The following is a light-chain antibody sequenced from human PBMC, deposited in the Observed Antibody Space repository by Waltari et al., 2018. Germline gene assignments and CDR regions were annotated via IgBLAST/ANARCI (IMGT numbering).Light chain of an antibody. J-gene: IGLJ2*01. Sequence: QSALTQPASVSGSPGQSISIFCSGTSSDVGYYNLVSWYQQHPGKAPKVIIYEVAKRPAWGSNRFSSSKSGNTASLTISGRQAEAEAEYFCCSFTGSVTFVVFGGGTKVTVL. CDR2: EVA. CDR1: SSDVGYYNL. V-gene: IGLV2-23*02. CDR3: CSFTGSVTFVV.